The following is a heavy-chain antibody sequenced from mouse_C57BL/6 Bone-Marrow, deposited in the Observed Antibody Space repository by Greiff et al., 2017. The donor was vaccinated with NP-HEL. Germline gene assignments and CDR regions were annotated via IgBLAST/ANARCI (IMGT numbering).Heavy chain of an antibody. CDR1: GYTFTSYW. D-gene: IGHD1-1*01. J-gene: IGHJ3*01. Sequence: QVQLKQPGAELVRPGTSVKLSCKASGYTFTSYWMHWVKQRPGQGLEWIGVIDPSDSYANYTQKFKGKATLTVYTSSSTAYMLLSSLTSEDYAVYYCARTPYYNGRSGLIAYWGQGTLVTVSA. V-gene: IGHV1-59*01. CDR3: ARTPYYNGRSGLIAY. CDR2: IDPSDSYA.